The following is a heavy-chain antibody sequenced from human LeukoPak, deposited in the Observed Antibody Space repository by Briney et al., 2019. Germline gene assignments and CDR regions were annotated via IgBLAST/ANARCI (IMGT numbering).Heavy chain of an antibody. Sequence: SETLSLTCTVSGGSISRYYWSWIRQPAGKGLEWIGRIYPRGSTNDNPSLKTRVTMSVDTSKNQFSLKLTSVTAADTAVYYCARGRCCSADICSGGDAFDIWGQGTMVSVSS. CDR3: ARGRCCSADICSGGDAFDI. V-gene: IGHV4-4*07. D-gene: IGHD2-15*01. CDR2: IYPRGST. CDR1: GGSISRYY. J-gene: IGHJ3*02.